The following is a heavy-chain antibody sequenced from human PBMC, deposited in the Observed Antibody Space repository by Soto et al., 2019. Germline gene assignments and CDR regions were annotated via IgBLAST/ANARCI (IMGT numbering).Heavy chain of an antibody. CDR3: ARDLNGYCISTSCYHYYGMDV. CDR2: ISSSSSYI. V-gene: IGHV3-21*01. D-gene: IGHD2-2*03. J-gene: IGHJ6*02. CDR1: GFTFSSYS. Sequence: GGSLRLSCAASGFTFSSYSMNWVSQAPGKGLEWVSSISSSSSYIYYADSVKGRFTISRDNAKNSLYLQMNSLRAEDTAVYYCARDLNGYCISTSCYHYYGMDVWGQGTTVTVSS.